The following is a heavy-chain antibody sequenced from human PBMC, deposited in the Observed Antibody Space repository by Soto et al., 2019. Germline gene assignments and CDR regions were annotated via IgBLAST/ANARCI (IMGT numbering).Heavy chain of an antibody. CDR3: ARGPTGWYGYDY. J-gene: IGHJ4*02. Sequence: EVQLVESGGGLVQPGGSLRLSCAASGFTFSSSWMHWVRQAPGKGLVWVSRINSDGSRTNYPDSVKGRFTISRDNAKNTLYLQMNSLRAEDTALYYCARGPTGWYGYDYWGQGTLVTVSS. CDR1: GFTFSSSW. D-gene: IGHD6-19*01. V-gene: IGHV3-74*01. CDR2: INSDGSRT.